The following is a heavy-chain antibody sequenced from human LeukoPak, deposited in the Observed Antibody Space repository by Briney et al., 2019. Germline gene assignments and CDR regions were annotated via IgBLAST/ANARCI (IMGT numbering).Heavy chain of an antibody. CDR1: GYTFTGYY. CDR2: INPNSGGT. Sequence: ASVKVPCKASGYTFTGYYIHWVRQAPGQGLEWMGWINPNSGGTKYAQKFQGRVTMTRDTSISTAYMELNRLISDDTAVYYCARVESLYCSSGSCYGYWGQGTLVTVSS. V-gene: IGHV1-2*02. CDR3: ARVESLYCSSGSCYGY. J-gene: IGHJ4*02. D-gene: IGHD2-15*01.